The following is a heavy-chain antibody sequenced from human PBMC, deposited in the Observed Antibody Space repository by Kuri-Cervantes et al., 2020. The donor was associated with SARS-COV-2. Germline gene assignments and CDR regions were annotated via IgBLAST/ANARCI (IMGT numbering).Heavy chain of an antibody. CDR2: IYYSGSA. J-gene: IGHJ1*01. CDR1: GGSISNGSFY. Sequence: SETLSLTCTVSGGSISNGSFYWGWIRQPPGRGLEWIGNIYYSGSAYYYPSLESRATISLDTSNNQFSLKLSSVTAADTAVYYCVAAILGVDTGYFQHWGQGTLVTVSS. CDR3: VAAILGVDTGYFQH. D-gene: IGHD3-3*01. V-gene: IGHV4-39*07.